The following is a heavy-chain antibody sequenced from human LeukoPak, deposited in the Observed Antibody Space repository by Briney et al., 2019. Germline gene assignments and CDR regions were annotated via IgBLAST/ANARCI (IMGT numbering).Heavy chain of an antibody. Sequence: PSETLSLTCTVSGGSISIYYWSWIRQPAGKGLEWIGRIYISGRTNYNPSLKSRVIMSVDTSKNQFSLKLSSVPAADTAVYYCARGPTTVTRAFDYWGQGTLVTVSS. J-gene: IGHJ4*02. V-gene: IGHV4-4*07. CDR1: GGSISIYY. CDR3: ARGPTTVTRAFDY. CDR2: IYISGRT. D-gene: IGHD4-17*01.